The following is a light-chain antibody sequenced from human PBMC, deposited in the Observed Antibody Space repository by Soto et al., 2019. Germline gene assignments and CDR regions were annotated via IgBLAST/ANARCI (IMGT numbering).Light chain of an antibody. V-gene: IGKV1-9*01. J-gene: IGKJ4*01. CDR1: QDFNNY. Sequence: DIQLTQSPSFLSASVGDRVTITCRASQDFNNYLAWYQQKPGEAPKLLMYVASTLQSRVPSRFRGSGSGTEFTLTTSRLQPEDFATDFCQQLNSFPLTFGGATKVEIK. CDR2: VAS. CDR3: QQLNSFPLT.